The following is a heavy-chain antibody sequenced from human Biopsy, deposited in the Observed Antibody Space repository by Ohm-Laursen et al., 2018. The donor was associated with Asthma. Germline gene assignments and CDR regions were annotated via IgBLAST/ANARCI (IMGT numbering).Heavy chain of an antibody. D-gene: IGHD6-19*01. Sequence: GSLRLFCAASGFSVSTKYMSWVRQAPGKRLEWVSLIYSGDNTYYADSVKGRFTISRDHSKLYLQMNNLRAEDTAVYHCARGDSSGWSHYYFDYWGQGTLVTVSS. V-gene: IGHV3-53*01. CDR3: ARGDSSGWSHYYFDY. CDR1: GFSVSTKY. CDR2: IYSGDNT. J-gene: IGHJ4*02.